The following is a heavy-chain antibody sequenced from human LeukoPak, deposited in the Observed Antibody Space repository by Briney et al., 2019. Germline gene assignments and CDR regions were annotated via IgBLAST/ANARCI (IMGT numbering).Heavy chain of an antibody. CDR3: ARGWELDP. V-gene: IGHV3-7*05. D-gene: IGHD1-26*01. Sequence: GESLKISCAASGFPFSRYWLSWVRQAPGKGLEWVANIKQDGSEKYYVDSVKGRFTISRDNAKNSLYLQMNSLRVEDTAVYYCARGWELDPWGQGTLVTVSS. CDR2: IKQDGSEK. CDR1: GFPFSRYW. J-gene: IGHJ5*02.